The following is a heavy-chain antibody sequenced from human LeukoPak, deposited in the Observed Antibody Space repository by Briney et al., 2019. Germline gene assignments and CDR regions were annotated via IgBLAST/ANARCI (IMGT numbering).Heavy chain of an antibody. CDR2: IYSGGST. V-gene: IGHV3-53*04. J-gene: IGHJ6*02. D-gene: IGHD4-17*01. Sequence: GGSLRLSCAASGFTFSSYWMSWVRQAPGKGLEWVSVIYSGGSTYYADSVKGRFTISRHNSKNTLYLQMNSLRAEDTAVYYCARGGTVTLSYYYYYGMDVWGQGTTVTVSS. CDR1: GFTFSSYW. CDR3: ARGGTVTLSYYYYYGMDV.